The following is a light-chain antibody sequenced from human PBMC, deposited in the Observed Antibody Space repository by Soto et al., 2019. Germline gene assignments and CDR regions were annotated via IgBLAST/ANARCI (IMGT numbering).Light chain of an antibody. J-gene: IGLJ1*01. CDR3: SSYTRSSTLYV. V-gene: IGLV2-14*01. CDR1: SSEVGGYNY. CDR2: DVS. Sequence: QSVLTQPASVSGSPGQSITISCTGTSSEVGGYNYVSWYQQHPGKAPKLMIYDVSNRPSGVSNRFSGSKSGNTASLTISGLQAEDEADYYCSSYTRSSTLYVFGTGTRSPS.